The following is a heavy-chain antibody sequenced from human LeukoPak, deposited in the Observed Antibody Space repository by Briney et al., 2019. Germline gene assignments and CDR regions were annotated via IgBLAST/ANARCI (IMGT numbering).Heavy chain of an antibody. CDR1: GFTFSSYW. J-gene: IGHJ3*02. V-gene: IGHV3-74*01. D-gene: IGHD2-15*01. Sequence: GALRLSCAASGFTFSSYWMHWVRQAPGKGLVWVSRINSDGSSTSYADSVKGRFTISRDNAKNTLYLQMNSLRAEDTAVYYCAKTPGSGAFDIWGQGTMVTVSS. CDR3: AKTPGSGAFDI. CDR2: INSDGSST.